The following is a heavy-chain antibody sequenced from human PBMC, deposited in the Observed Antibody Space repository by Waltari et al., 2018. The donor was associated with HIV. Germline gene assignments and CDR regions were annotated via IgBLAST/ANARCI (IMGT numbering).Heavy chain of an antibody. D-gene: IGHD2-2*01. V-gene: IGHV3-30-3*01. CDR2: ISDDGTNK. Sequence: QVQLVASGGGGVQPGRSLRLSCAAYGFPLSSCAMHWVRQAPGEVLEWLAVISDDGTNKYYADSVKDRFIIYRDNSQNTLYLQMFSLRPEDTAVYYCTRASAADLDFWGQGTLVTVSS. CDR1: GFPLSSCA. CDR3: TRASAADLDF. J-gene: IGHJ4*02.